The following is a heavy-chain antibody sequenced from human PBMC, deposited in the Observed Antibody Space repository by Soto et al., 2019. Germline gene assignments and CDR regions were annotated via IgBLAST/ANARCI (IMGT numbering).Heavy chain of an antibody. J-gene: IGHJ6*02. CDR2: FSSSGGVT. V-gene: IGHV3-48*03. CDR1: GFTFRTYE. D-gene: IGHD3-16*01. CDR3: ARPLNWGRRNGMDV. Sequence: GGSLRLSCAASGFTFRTYEMNWVRQAPGKGLEWVSYFSSSGGVTYYADSVKGRFTISRDNAKNSLYLQMNSLRAEDTAVYYCARPLNWGRRNGMDVWGQGTTVTGSS.